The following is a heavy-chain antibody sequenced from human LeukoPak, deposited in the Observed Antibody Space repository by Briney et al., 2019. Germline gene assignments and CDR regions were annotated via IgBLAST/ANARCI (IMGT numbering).Heavy chain of an antibody. CDR1: GYTLTELS. CDR3: ATAQTTATRGAFDY. Sequence: ASVKVSCKVSGYTLTELSMHWVRQAPGKGPEWMGGFDPEDGETIYAQKFQGRVTMTEDTSTDTAYMELSSLRSEDTAVYYCATAQTTATRGAFDYWGQGTLVTVSS. V-gene: IGHV1-24*01. J-gene: IGHJ4*02. CDR2: FDPEDGET. D-gene: IGHD4-17*01.